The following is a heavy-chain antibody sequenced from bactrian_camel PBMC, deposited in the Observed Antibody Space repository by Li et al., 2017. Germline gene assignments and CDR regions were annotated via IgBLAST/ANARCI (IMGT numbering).Heavy chain of an antibody. J-gene: IGHJ4*01. CDR1: GYTYSNYKC. V-gene: IGHV3-2*01. Sequence: QVQLVESGGGSVQAGGSLRLSCVGSGYTYSNYKCIGWFRQAPGKGREAVATIDGASTTTYATSVAGRFTISKDGAKNTLYLEMNSLKPEDTAVYYCASDILYLSSPGSLCTFRKLLEYMFMGQGTQVTVS. CDR2: IDGASTT. D-gene: IGHD3*01.